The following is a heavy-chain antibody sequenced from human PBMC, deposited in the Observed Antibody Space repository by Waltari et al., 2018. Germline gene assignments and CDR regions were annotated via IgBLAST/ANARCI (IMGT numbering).Heavy chain of an antibody. CDR3: GRIAFGDEGGYFQY. D-gene: IGHD4-17*01. CDR1: GGSLSTNYD. V-gene: IGHV4-39*01. J-gene: IGHJ1*01. CDR2: MQYRGST. Sequence: QLQLPESGPGLVKPSATLSLTCTVSGGSLSTNYDWGWIRQPPGKGMEWMGNMQYRGSTFYNPSLESRVTISLDTWKNQFSLRLSSVGAADTAVYFCGRIAFGDEGGYFQYWGQGTLVTVSS.